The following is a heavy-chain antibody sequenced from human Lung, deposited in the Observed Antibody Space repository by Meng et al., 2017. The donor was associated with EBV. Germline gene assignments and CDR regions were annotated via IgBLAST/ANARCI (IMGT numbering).Heavy chain of an antibody. Sequence: QVQLQESGPGLVKPSETLSLICTVSRGSVTSGGYYWSWFRQPPGKELEWIGYIYYDGSTTYNPSLKSRLTMSIHTSENQFSLRLSSVTAADTAVYYCARGRSSGWDYYFDYWGQGSLVTVSS. CDR3: ARGRSSGWDYYFDY. D-gene: IGHD6-19*01. J-gene: IGHJ4*02. CDR2: IYYDGST. V-gene: IGHV4-61*08. CDR1: RGSVTSGGYY.